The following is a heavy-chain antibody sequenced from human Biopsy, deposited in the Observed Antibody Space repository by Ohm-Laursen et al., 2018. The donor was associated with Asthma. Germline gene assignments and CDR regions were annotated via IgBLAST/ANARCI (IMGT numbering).Heavy chain of an antibody. CDR2: IYHSGDT. D-gene: IGHD6-19*01. J-gene: IGHJ4*02. V-gene: IGHV4-31*03. Sequence: TLSLTCTVSLASIDTGGSSGGYYWSWIRQTPGKGLEWMGYIYHSGDTYYSPSLKSRLIISLDTSKNQLSLNLSSVTAADTALYFCARGGWQVGGFGSWGQGTLVTVSS. CDR3: ARGGWQVGGFGS. CDR1: LASIDTGGSSGGYY.